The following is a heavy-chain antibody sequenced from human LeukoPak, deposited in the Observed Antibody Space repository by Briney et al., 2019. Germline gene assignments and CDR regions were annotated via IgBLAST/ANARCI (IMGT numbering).Heavy chain of an antibody. CDR2: INTNTGNP. Sequence: GASVKISCKASRYTFTTYAMNWVRQAPGQGLEWMGWINTNTGNPTYAQDFIGRFVFSLDTSVSTAYLQISSLKAEDTAVYYCARARSSDFWSGLPRDGFDYWGQGTLATVSS. D-gene: IGHD3-3*01. CDR3: ARARSSDFWSGLPRDGFDY. CDR1: RYTFTTYA. V-gene: IGHV7-4-1*02. J-gene: IGHJ4*02.